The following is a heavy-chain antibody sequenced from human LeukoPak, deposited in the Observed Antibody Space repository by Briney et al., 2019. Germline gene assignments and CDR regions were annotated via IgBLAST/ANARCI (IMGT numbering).Heavy chain of an antibody. D-gene: IGHD3-22*01. CDR3: ARRWTHYYDSSGYYYWAFDY. V-gene: IGHV3-30*02. J-gene: IGHJ4*02. Sequence: GGSLSLSCAAAGFPYNYYGLHWVRQAPGKGLEWVAFIRYDGNDKFYADSVKGRFAISRDTSRNTLYLQMHSLRAEDTAVYYCARRWTHYYDSSGYYYWAFDYWGQGTLVTVSS. CDR2: IRYDGNDK. CDR1: GFPYNYYG.